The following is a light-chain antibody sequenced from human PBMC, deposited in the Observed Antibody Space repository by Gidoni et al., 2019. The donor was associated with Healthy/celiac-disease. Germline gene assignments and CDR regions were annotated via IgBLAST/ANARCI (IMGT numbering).Light chain of an antibody. Sequence: EMQITQSPSSLSASVGDRVTITCRASQGISNYLAWYQQKPGKVPKLLIYAASTLQSGVPSRFSGSGSGTDFTLAISSLQPEDVTTYYCQKYTNAPRPFGQGTKVEIK. J-gene: IGKJ1*01. CDR3: QKYTNAPRP. CDR1: QGISNY. V-gene: IGKV1-27*01. CDR2: AAS.